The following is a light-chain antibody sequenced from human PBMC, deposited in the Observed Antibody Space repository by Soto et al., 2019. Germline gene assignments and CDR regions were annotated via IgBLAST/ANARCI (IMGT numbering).Light chain of an antibody. J-gene: IGLJ1*01. CDR3: CSSAGSNYV. V-gene: IGLV2-23*02. CDR2: EVS. CDR1: SGDIGTYNL. Sequence: QSVLTQPASVSGSPGQSITLSCTGTSGDIGTYNLVSWYQHHPGKAPKLMIYEVSKRPSGVSDRFSGSKSGNTASLTISGLHAEDEADYYCCSSAGSNYVFGSGTKVTVL.